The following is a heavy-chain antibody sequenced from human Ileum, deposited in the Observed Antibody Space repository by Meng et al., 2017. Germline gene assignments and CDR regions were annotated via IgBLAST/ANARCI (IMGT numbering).Heavy chain of an antibody. CDR2: ISYDGSNK. J-gene: IGHJ3*02. Sequence: GESLKISCAASGFTFSSYAMHWVRQAPGKGLEWVAVISYDGSNKYYADSVKGRFTISRDNSKNTLYLQMNSLRAEDTAVYYCASSRSYYDAFDIWGQGTMVTVSS. CDR1: GFTFSSYA. CDR3: ASSRSYYDAFDI. V-gene: IGHV3-30*04. D-gene: IGHD3-10*01.